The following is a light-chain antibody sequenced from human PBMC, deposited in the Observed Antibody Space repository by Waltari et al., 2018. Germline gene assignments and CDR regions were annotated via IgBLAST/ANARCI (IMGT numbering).Light chain of an antibody. J-gene: IGLJ2*01. Sequence: SYELTQPPSVSVSPGQTASITCSGDKLGDKYACWYQQKPGQSPWLGIYQDSKWPSGIPKRFSGSNSGNTATLTISGTQAMDEADYYCQAWDSSTVVFGGGTKLTVL. V-gene: IGLV3-1*01. CDR3: QAWDSSTVV. CDR2: QDS. CDR1: KLGDKY.